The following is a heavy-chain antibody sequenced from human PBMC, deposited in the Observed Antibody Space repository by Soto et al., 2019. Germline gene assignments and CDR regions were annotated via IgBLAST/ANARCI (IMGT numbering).Heavy chain of an antibody. J-gene: IGHJ4*02. V-gene: IGHV1-18*04. CDR2: ISAYNGNT. CDR1: GYTFTSYG. D-gene: IGHD3-22*01. CDR3: ARVPLYYYDSSGTVDY. Sequence: ASVKVSCKASGYTFTSYGISWVLHAPGQGLEWMGWISAYNGNTNYAQKLQGRVTMTTDTSTSTAYMELRSLRSDDTAVYYCARVPLYYYDSSGTVDYWGQGTLVTVS.